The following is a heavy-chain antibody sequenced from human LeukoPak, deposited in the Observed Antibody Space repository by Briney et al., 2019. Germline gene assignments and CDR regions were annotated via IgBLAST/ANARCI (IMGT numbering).Heavy chain of an antibody. Sequence: SETLSLTCTVSGGSISSYYWSWIRQPPGKGLEWIGYIYYSGSTIYNPSLKSRVTISVDTSKNQFSLKLSSVTAADTAVYYCARVYSSSWYWFDPWGQGTLVTVSS. CDR2: IYYSGST. D-gene: IGHD6-13*01. J-gene: IGHJ5*02. CDR3: ARVYSSSWYWFDP. V-gene: IGHV4-59*01. CDR1: GGSISSYY.